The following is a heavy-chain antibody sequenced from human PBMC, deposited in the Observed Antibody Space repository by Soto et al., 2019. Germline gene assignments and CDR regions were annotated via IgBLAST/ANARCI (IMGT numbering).Heavy chain of an antibody. CDR2: IKSKTDGGTT. CDR1: GFTFSNAW. J-gene: IGHJ4*02. Sequence: EVQLVESGGGLVKPGGSLRLSCAASGFTFSNAWMSWVRQAPGKGLEWVGRIKSKTDGGTTDYAAPVKGRFTISRDDSKNTLYLQMNSLKTEDTAVYYCNTDQDYGVWGNDYWGQGTLVTVSS. CDR3: NTDQDYGVWGNDY. V-gene: IGHV3-15*01. D-gene: IGHD4-17*01.